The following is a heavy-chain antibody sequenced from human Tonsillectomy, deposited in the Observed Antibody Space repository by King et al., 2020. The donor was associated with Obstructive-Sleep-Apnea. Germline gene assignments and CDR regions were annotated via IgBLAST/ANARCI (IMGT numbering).Heavy chain of an antibody. CDR2: ISYDGSNK. CDR3: SRDHAMLKYFDWLFFGGLDY. V-gene: IGHV3-30-3*01. D-gene: IGHD3-9*01. J-gene: IGHJ4*02. CDR1: GFTFSTYV. Sequence: VQLVESGGGVVQPGRSLRLSCEASGFTFSTYVMHWVRQAPGKGLEWVAVISYDGSNKYYADSVKGRFTISRDNSKNTLSLQMNNLRAEDTAVYSCSRDHAMLKYFDWLFFGGLDYWGQGTLVTVSS.